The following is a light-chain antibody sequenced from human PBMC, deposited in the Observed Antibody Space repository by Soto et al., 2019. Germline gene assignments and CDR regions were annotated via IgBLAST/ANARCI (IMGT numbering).Light chain of an antibody. J-gene: IGKJ1*01. V-gene: IGKV3-20*01. CDR2: GIS. Sequence: EFVLTQSPGTLSLSPGERATLSCRASQSVSSSSLAWYQQRPGQAPRLLIYGISSRATGIPDRFSGSGSGTDFTLTISGLEPEDFAVYYCQQYGSSPWTFGQGTKVDIK. CDR1: QSVSSSS. CDR3: QQYGSSPWT.